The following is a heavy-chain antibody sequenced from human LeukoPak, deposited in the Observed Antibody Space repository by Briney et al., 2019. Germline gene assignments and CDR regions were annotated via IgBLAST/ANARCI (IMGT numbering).Heavy chain of an antibody. CDR1: GFTFSSYA. Sequence: PGGSLRLSCAASGFTFSSYAMSWVRQAPGKGLEWVSAISGSGGSTYYADSVKGRFTISRDNSKNTLYLQKNSLRAEDTAVYYCARSRYQLLYPGGYFDYWGQGTLVTVSS. CDR2: ISGSGGST. V-gene: IGHV3-23*01. CDR3: ARSRYQLLYPGGYFDY. J-gene: IGHJ4*02. D-gene: IGHD2-2*02.